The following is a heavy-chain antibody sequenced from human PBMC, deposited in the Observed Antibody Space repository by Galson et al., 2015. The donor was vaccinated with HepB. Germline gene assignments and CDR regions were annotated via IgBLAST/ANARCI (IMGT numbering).Heavy chain of an antibody. CDR3: AKRLLPFDY. CDR1: GFIVNAYA. J-gene: IGHJ4*02. V-gene: IGHV3-64*04. Sequence: SLRLSCAGSGFIVNAYAIHWVRQAPGEGLEYVSAIGTDTYYADSVKGRFTISTDNSKNTLYLQMDSLRAEDTAVYYCAKRLLPFDYWGQGTLVTVSS. D-gene: IGHD1-26*01. CDR2: IGTDT.